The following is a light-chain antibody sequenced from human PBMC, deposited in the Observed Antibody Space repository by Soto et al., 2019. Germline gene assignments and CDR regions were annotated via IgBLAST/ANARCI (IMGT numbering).Light chain of an antibody. CDR3: QTWGTGIRV. V-gene: IGLV4-69*01. J-gene: IGLJ2*01. Sequence: QPVLTQSPSASASLGASVKLTCTLSSGHSSYVIAWHQQQPEKGPRHLMKLNSDGSHSKGDGIPDRFSGSSSGAERYLTISSLQSEDEADYYCQTWGTGIRVFGGGTQLTVL. CDR2: LNSDGSH. CDR1: SGHSSYV.